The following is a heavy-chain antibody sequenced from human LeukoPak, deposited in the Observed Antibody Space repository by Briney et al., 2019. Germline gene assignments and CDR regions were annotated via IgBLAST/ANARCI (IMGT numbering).Heavy chain of an antibody. J-gene: IGHJ5*02. CDR2: IIPTFGIA. V-gene: IGHV1-69*04. D-gene: IGHD2-15*01. Sequence: ASMKLSCKASGGTFSSYAINWVRQAPGQGLEWMGRIIPTFGIANYAQKFQGRVTITADKSTSTAYMELSSLRSEDTAVYYCALRYCSGGSCYSGAWFDPWGQGTLVTVSS. CDR3: ALRYCSGGSCYSGAWFDP. CDR1: GGTFSSYA.